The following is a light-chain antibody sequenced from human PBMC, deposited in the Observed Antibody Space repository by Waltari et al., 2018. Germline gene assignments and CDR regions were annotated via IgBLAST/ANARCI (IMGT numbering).Light chain of an antibody. J-gene: IGKJ4*01. CDR3: QQYNNWPLT. CDR1: QLVSSN. V-gene: IGKV3-15*01. CDR2: GAS. Sequence: EIVMTQSQATVSVSPGERVTLSCRAGQLVSSNLAWFQHKPGQTPRLLIYGASSRATGVPARFSGSGSGTDFTLTISSLQSEDFAVYYCQQYNNWPLTFGGGTKVEIK.